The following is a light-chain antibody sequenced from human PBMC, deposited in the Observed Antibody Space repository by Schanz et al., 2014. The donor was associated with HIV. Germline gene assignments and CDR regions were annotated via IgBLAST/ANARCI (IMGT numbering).Light chain of an antibody. CDR1: QSVSSSL. V-gene: IGKV3-20*01. Sequence: EIVLTQSPGTLSLSPVERATLSCRASQSVSSSLLAWYQQRPGQAPTLLIYGASSRATGIPDRFSGSGSGTDFTLTISRLEPEDFAVYYCQQYGSSFGPGTKVEIK. CDR2: GAS. CDR3: QQYGSS. J-gene: IGKJ3*01.